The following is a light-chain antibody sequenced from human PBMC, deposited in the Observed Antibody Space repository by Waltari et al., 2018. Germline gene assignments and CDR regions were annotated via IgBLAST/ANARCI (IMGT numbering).Light chain of an antibody. CDR3: QHYGRSRYT. V-gene: IGKV3-20*01. CDR1: QSVITNY. Sequence: EIVLTQSPGTLSLSPGERATLSCRASQSVITNYIAWYQQKPSQAPRLLIYGTSSRATGIPDRFSGSGSGTDFTLIISRLEPEDFAVYYCQHYGRSRYTFGQGTKLEI. CDR2: GTS. J-gene: IGKJ2*01.